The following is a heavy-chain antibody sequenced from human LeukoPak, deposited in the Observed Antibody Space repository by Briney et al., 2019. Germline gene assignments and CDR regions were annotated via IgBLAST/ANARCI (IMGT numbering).Heavy chain of an antibody. Sequence: GGSLGLSCAASGFTFSTYAMTWVRQAPGKGLESVSLISATGSTTYYAESVRGRFTISRDNSKNTLYLQMNSLRAEDTAVYYCARDLGGPLYSSSWYYWGQGTLVTVSS. CDR3: ARDLGGPLYSSSWYY. D-gene: IGHD6-13*01. J-gene: IGHJ4*02. CDR2: ISATGSTT. CDR1: GFTFSTYA. V-gene: IGHV3-23*01.